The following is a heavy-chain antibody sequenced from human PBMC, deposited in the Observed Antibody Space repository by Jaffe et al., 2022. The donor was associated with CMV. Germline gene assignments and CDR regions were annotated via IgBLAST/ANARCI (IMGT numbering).Heavy chain of an antibody. J-gene: IGHJ3*02. CDR1: GDSVSSNSGT. D-gene: IGHD6-19*01. V-gene: IGHV6-1*01. CDR2: TYYRANWYN. Sequence: QVQLQQSGPGLVEPSQTLSLTCAISGDSVSSNSGTWNWIRQSPSRGLEWLGRTYYRANWYNDYAVSVRSRITVNPDTSRNQFSLHLSSVSPEDTAVYYCARGVAGTAAFDIWGQGTMVTVSS. CDR3: ARGVAGTAAFDI.